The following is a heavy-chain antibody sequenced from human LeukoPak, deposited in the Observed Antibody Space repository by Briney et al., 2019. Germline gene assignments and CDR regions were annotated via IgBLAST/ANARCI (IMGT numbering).Heavy chain of an antibody. D-gene: IGHD3-22*01. J-gene: IGHJ6*02. V-gene: IGHV3-21*01. CDR2: ISSSSSYI. CDR3: ARYYYDSSGYYQYYYYGMDV. Sequence: GGSLRLSCAASGFTFSNAWMSWVRQAPGKGLEWVSSISSSSSYIYYADSVKGRFTISRDNAKNSLYLQMNSLRAEDTAVYYCARYYYDSSGYYQYYYYGMDVWGQGTTVTVSS. CDR1: GFTFSNAW.